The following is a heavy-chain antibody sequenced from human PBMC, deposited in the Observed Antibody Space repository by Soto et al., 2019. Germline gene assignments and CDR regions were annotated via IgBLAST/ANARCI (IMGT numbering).Heavy chain of an antibody. CDR3: AAGYCSGGSCHDTPPNNWFDP. CDR2: IVVGSGNT. D-gene: IGHD2-15*01. J-gene: IGHJ5*02. V-gene: IGHV1-58*02. CDR1: GFTFTSSA. Sequence: ASVKVSCKASGFTFTSSAMQWVRQARGQRLEWIGWIVVGSGNTNYAQKFQERVTITRDMSTSTAYMELSSLRSEDTAVYYCAAGYCSGGSCHDTPPNNWFDPWGQGTLVTVSS.